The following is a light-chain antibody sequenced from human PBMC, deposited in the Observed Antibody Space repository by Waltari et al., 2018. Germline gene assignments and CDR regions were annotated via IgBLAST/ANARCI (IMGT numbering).Light chain of an antibody. V-gene: IGKV3-20*01. Sequence: EIVLTQSPGTLSLSPGERGTLSCRASQSVSRFLAWYQQKPGQAPRLLIYGASTMATGIPDRFSGSGSGTDFSLTISRLEPEDFAVYYCQKYDRLPATFGQGTKVDIK. CDR3: QKYDRLPAT. CDR2: GAS. CDR1: QSVSRF. J-gene: IGKJ1*01.